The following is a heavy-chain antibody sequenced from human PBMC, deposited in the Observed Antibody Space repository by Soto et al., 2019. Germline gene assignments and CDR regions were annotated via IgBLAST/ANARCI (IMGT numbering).Heavy chain of an antibody. CDR3: ARGGAAARTSSWFDP. V-gene: IGHV1-46*01. D-gene: IGHD6-13*01. Sequence: ASVKVSCKASGYTFTSYYMHWVRQAPGQGLEWMGIINPSGGSTSYAQKFQGRVTMTRDTSTSTVYMELSSLRSEDTAVYYCARGGAAARTSSWFDPWGQGTLVTVSS. J-gene: IGHJ5*02. CDR1: GYTFTSYY. CDR2: INPSGGST.